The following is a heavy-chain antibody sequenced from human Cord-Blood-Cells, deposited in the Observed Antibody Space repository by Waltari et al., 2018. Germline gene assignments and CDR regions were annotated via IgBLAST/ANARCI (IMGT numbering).Heavy chain of an antibody. Sequence: EVQLVESGGGLVQPGGSLRLSCAASGFTFSSYAMSWFRQAPGKGLVWVSAISGSGGRTYYADSVKGRFTISIDNSENTLYLQMNSLRAEDTAVYYCAKERGYSSSYYFDYWGQGTLVTVSS. J-gene: IGHJ4*02. CDR3: AKERGYSSSYYFDY. V-gene: IGHV3-23*04. D-gene: IGHD6-6*01. CDR1: GFTFSSYA. CDR2: ISGSGGRT.